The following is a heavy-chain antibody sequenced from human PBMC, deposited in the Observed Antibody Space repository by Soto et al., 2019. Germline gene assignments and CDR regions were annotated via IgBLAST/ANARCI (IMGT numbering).Heavy chain of an antibody. CDR3: AHGSGWLFDY. D-gene: IGHD6-19*01. CDR1: GFSLXXXXXX. J-gene: IGHJ4*02. V-gene: IGHV2-5*02. Sequence: SGPTLVNPTQTXTLTCTFSGFSLXXXXXXXXWIRQPPGKALEWLAFTYWDDDNHYSPSLKNRLTITKDTSKNQVVLTMTNTDPADTATYYCAHGSGWLFDYWGQGTQVTVS. CDR2: TYWDDDN.